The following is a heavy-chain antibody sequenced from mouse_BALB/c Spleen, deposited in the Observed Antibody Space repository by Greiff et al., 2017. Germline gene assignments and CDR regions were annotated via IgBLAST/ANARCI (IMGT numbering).Heavy chain of an antibody. V-gene: IGHV14-3*02. CDR1: GFNIKDTY. Sequence: VHVKQSGAELVKPGASVKLSCTASGFNIKDTYMHWVKQRPEQGLEWIGRIDPANGNTKYDPKFQGKATITADTSSNTAYLQLSSLTSEDTAVYYCARDYDPDFAYWGQGTLVTVSA. D-gene: IGHD2-4*01. CDR3: ARDYDPDFAY. CDR2: IDPANGNT. J-gene: IGHJ3*01.